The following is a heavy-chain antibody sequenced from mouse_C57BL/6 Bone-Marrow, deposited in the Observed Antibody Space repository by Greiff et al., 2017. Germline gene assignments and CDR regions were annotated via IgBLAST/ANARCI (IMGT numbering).Heavy chain of an antibody. CDR1: GYTFTDYE. CDR2: IDPETGGT. Sequence: QVQLQQSGAELVRPGASVTLSCTASGYTFTDYEMHWVKQTPVHGLEWIGAIDPETGGTAYNQKFKGKAILTADKSSSTAYMELRSLTSEDSAVYYCTRTHSNPDYWGQGTTLTVSS. D-gene: IGHD2-5*01. J-gene: IGHJ2*01. V-gene: IGHV1-15*01. CDR3: TRTHSNPDY.